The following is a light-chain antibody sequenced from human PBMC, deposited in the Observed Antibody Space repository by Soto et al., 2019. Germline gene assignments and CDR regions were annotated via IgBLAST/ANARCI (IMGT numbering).Light chain of an antibody. CDR3: QQSYSSPYT. J-gene: IGKJ2*01. CDR1: QSVSRS. Sequence: DIQMTQSPSSLSASVGDRVTITCRASQSVSRSLNSYQQKPGKDPKLLVYAESSMQTRVTSRFSGSGSGTDFTLTISSLQPEDFATYYCQQSYSSPYTFGQGTKLEIK. CDR2: AES. V-gene: IGKV1-39*01.